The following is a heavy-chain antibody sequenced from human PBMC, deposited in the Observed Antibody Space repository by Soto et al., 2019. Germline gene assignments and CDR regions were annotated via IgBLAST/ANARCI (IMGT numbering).Heavy chain of an antibody. Sequence: QITLNESGPTVVRPTETLTLTCRFSGFSLTTSGVCVGWIRQSLGKAPEWLALIYWDDDKRYSASLKSRLTITKDTSKNQVVLTVSYLDPTDTATYYCAHRVLRTVFGMVTTTAIYFDYWGQGTPVAVSS. J-gene: IGHJ4*02. CDR1: GFSLTTSGVC. V-gene: IGHV2-5*02. D-gene: IGHD3-3*01. CDR2: IYWDDDK. CDR3: AHRVLRTVFGMVTTTAIYFDY.